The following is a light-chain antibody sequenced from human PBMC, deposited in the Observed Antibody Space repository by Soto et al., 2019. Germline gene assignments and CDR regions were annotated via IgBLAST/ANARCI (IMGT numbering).Light chain of an antibody. Sequence: QFVLAQPPSASGTPGQRVTISCSGSSSNIGSTTVNWYQQLPGAAPKLLIYSNNQRPSGVPDRFSGSKSDTSASLAISGLQSEDEADYYCAAWDDSLNGYVFGSGTKVTV. CDR3: AAWDDSLNGYV. CDR2: SNN. J-gene: IGLJ1*01. CDR1: SSNIGSTT. V-gene: IGLV1-44*01.